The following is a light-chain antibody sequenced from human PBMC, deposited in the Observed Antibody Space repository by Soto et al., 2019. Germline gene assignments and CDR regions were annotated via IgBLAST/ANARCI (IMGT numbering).Light chain of an antibody. CDR2: DAS. CDR3: QQYNSYSCT. CDR1: QSISSW. V-gene: IGKV1-5*01. J-gene: IGKJ1*01. Sequence: VQVTLSPATLSAPVGDRVTITCRASQSISSWLAWYQEKPGKAPQLLIIDASRLESGVPSRFSGSGSGTEFTLTISSLQPDDFAAYHCQQYNSYSCTFGQGTKVDIK.